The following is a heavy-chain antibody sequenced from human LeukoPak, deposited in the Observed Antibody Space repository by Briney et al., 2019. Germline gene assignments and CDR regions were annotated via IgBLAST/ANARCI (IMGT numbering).Heavy chain of an antibody. CDR1: GGSISSGGYY. J-gene: IGHJ4*02. CDR3: ARGPEHQGYYDSSGYYGY. CDR2: IYYSGST. D-gene: IGHD3-22*01. V-gene: IGHV4-31*03. Sequence: SETLSLTCTVSGGSISSGGYYWSWIRQHPGKGLEWIGYIYYSGSTYYNPSLKSRVTISVDTSKSQFSLKLSSVTAADTAVYYCARGPEHQGYYDSSGYYGYWGQGTLVTVSS.